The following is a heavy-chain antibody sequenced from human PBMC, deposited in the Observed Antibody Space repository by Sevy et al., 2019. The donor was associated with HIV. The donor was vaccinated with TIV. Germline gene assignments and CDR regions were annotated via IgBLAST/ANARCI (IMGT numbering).Heavy chain of an antibody. D-gene: IGHD5-12*01. CDR2: IYYSGST. J-gene: IGHJ4*02. Sequence: SETLSLTCTVSGGSISSGGYYWSWIRQHPGKGLEWIGYIYYSGSTYYNPSLKSRVTISLDTSNNQFSLKLSSVTAADTAVYYCARASGGWLPYYFDYWGQGTLVTVSS. V-gene: IGHV4-31*03. CDR1: GGSISSGGYY. CDR3: ARASGGWLPYYFDY.